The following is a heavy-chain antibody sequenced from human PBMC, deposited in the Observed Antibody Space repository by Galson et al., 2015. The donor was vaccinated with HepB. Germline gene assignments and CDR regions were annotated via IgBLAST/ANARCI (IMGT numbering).Heavy chain of an antibody. CDR1: GFTFSSYE. V-gene: IGHV3-48*03. D-gene: IGHD3-3*01. CDR2: ISSSGSTI. J-gene: IGHJ6*02. CDR3: ARDVIPIFGAMYYYYGMDV. Sequence: LRLSCAASGFTFSSYEMNWVRQAPGKGLEWVSYISSSGSTIYYADSVKGRFTISRDNAKNSLYLQMYSLRAEDTAVYYCARDVIPIFGAMYYYYGMDVWGQGTTVTVSS.